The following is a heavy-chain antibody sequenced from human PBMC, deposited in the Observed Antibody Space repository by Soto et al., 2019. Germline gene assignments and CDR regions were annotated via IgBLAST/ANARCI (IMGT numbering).Heavy chain of an antibody. J-gene: IGHJ4*02. D-gene: IGHD1-26*01. CDR3: AKVRRWEDYFDY. V-gene: IGHV3-7*02. CDR2: VQQDGSEK. Sequence: SLRLSCAASGFAFSNFWMSWVRQVPGKGLQWVAIVQQDGSEKYYEDSVEGRFTISRDNTKNSLYLQMNSLRAEDTAVYYCAKVRRWEDYFDYWGQGTLVTVSS. CDR1: GFAFSNFW.